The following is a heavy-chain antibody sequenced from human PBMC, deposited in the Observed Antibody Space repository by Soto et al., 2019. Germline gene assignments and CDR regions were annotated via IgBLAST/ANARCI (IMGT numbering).Heavy chain of an antibody. CDR1: GFTFSSYA. Sequence: EVQLLESGGGLVQPGGSLRLSCAASGFTFSSYAMSWVRQAPGKGLEWVSAISGSGGSTYYADSVKGRFTISRDNSKNTLYLQMNRLRAEDTAVYYCAKDQLDIVLMVYAKGVYYFDYWGQGTLVTVSS. D-gene: IGHD2-8*01. V-gene: IGHV3-23*01. CDR2: ISGSGGST. J-gene: IGHJ4*02. CDR3: AKDQLDIVLMVYAKGVYYFDY.